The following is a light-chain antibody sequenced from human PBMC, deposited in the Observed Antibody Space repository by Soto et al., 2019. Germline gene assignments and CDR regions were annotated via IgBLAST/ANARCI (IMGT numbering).Light chain of an antibody. CDR1: NIGSKN. CDR2: DDR. V-gene: IGLV3-21*02. J-gene: IGLJ1*01. Sequence: SYELTQSPSVSVAPGQTVSITSGGDNIGSKNVHWYQQKPGQAPVLVVYDDRDRRSGIPDRFSGSNSGNTATLTIARVEAGDEADYHCLVWDSRSEHYVFGPGTKVTVL. CDR3: LVWDSRSEHYV.